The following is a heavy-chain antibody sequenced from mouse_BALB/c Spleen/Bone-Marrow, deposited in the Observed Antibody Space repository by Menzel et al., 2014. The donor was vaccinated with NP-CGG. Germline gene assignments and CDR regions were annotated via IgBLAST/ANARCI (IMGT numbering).Heavy chain of an antibody. CDR2: INPSTGYT. CDR3: ARGGFAGAWFAY. V-gene: IGHV1-7*01. CDR1: GYTFTSYW. Sequence: AQLQQSGAELAKPGASVKMSCKASGYTFTSYWMHWVKQRPGQGLEWIGYINPSTGYTEYNQKFKDKATLTADKSSSTAYMQLSSLTSEDSAVYYCARGGFAGAWFAYWGQGTLVTVSA. J-gene: IGHJ3*01. D-gene: IGHD1-1*02.